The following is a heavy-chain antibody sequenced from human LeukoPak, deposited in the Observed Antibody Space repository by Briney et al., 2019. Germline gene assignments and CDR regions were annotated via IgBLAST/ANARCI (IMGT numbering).Heavy chain of an antibody. CDR1: GFTFSSYA. D-gene: IGHD4/OR15-4a*01. V-gene: IGHV3-23*01. Sequence: GSLRLSCAASGFTFSSYAMSWVRQAPGKGLEWASGISGSGLSTYYADSMKGRFTISRDNSKNTLYLQMNSLRAEDTAVYYCAFPRAGDYGAPFDYWGQGTLVTVSS. CDR2: ISGSGLST. CDR3: AFPRAGDYGAPFDY. J-gene: IGHJ4*02.